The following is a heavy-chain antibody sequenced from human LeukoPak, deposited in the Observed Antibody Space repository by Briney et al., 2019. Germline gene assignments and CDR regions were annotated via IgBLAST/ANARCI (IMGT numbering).Heavy chain of an antibody. Sequence: GGSLRLSCAASEFTFSNYWMNWVRQAPGKRLVWVSLINGDGSYTNYADSVKGRFTISRDDAKNTLYLQMNSLRAEDTAVYYCVRRVNSGTYYYFDYWGQGTLVTVSS. J-gene: IGHJ4*02. CDR3: VRRVNSGTYYYFDY. CDR1: EFTFSNYW. D-gene: IGHD1-26*01. CDR2: INGDGSYT. V-gene: IGHV3-74*01.